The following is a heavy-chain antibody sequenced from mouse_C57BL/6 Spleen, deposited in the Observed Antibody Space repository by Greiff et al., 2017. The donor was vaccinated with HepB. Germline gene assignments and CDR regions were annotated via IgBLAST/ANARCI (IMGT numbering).Heavy chain of an antibody. CDR3: ARLGSSYDMDY. CDR1: GYAFSSSW. D-gene: IGHD1-1*01. J-gene: IGHJ4*01. CDR2: IYPGDGDT. V-gene: IGHV1-82*01. Sequence: QVQLQQSGPELVKPGASVKISCKASGYAFSSSWMNWVKQRPGKGLEWIGRIYPGDGDTNYNGKFKGKATRTADKSSGTAYMQLSSLTSEDSAVYFCARLGSSYDMDYWGQGTSVTVSS.